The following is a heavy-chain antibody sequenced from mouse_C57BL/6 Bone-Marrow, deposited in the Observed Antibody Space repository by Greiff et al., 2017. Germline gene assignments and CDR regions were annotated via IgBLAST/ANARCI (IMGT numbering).Heavy chain of an antibody. V-gene: IGHV5-6*01. CDR1: GFTFSSYG. D-gene: IGHD4-1*01. J-gene: IGHJ2*01. Sequence: EVKLMESGGDLVKPGGSLKLSCAASGFTFSSYGMSWVRQTPDKRLEWVATISSGGSYTYYPDSVKGRFTISRDNAKNTLYLQMSSLKSEDTAMYYCARQDWVDYWGQGTTLTVSS. CDR3: ARQDWVDY. CDR2: ISSGGSYT.